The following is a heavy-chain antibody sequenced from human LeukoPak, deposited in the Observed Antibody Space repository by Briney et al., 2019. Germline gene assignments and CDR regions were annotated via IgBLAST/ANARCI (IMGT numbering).Heavy chain of an antibody. J-gene: IGHJ3*02. Sequence: SETLSLTCTVSGGSISSSSYYWGWIRQPPGKGLEWIGSIYYSGSTYYNPSLKSRVTISVDTSKNQFSLKLSSVTAADTAVYYCARHDGVTYYYDSSGYSSNAFDIWGQGTIVTVSS. V-gene: IGHV4-39*01. CDR1: GGSISSSSYY. CDR3: ARHDGVTYYYDSSGYSSNAFDI. D-gene: IGHD3-22*01. CDR2: IYYSGST.